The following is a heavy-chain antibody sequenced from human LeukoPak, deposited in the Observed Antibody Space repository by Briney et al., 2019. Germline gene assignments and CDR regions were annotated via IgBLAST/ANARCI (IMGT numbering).Heavy chain of an antibody. CDR2: INPNSGGT. D-gene: IGHD3-22*01. J-gene: IGHJ1*01. CDR3: ARANTMIVGH. V-gene: IGHV1-2*02. Sequence: RASVKVSCKASGYTFTSYGISWVRQAPGQGLEWMGWINPNSGGTNYAQKFQGRVTMTRDTSISTAYMELSRLRSDDTAVYYCARANTMIVGHWGQGTLVTVSS. CDR1: GYTFTSYG.